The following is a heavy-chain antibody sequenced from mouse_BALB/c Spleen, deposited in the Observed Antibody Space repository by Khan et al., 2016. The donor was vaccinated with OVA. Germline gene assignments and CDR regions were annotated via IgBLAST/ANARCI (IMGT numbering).Heavy chain of an antibody. Sequence: QVQLQQPGAELVKPGASVKISCKASGYTFTSYYMYWVKQRPGKGLEWIGGINSSDGGIIFHEKYKRKATLTVAKSSNTDYLELSSTTSKDSAVYYYARPSFGTPFAYWGQGTLVTVST. D-gene: IGHD1-1*02. CDR1: GYTFTSYY. V-gene: IGHV1S81*02. CDR2: INSSDGGI. CDR3: ARPSFGTPFAY. J-gene: IGHJ3*01.